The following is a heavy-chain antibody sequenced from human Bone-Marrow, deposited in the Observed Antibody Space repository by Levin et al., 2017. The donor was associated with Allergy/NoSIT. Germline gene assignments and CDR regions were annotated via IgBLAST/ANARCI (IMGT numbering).Heavy chain of an antibody. J-gene: IGHJ6*02. D-gene: IGHD2-2*01. V-gene: IGHV3-23*01. CDR1: GVSFSTYA. CDR3: AKYCVSTSCYPQFGLDV. Sequence: PSETLSLTCAASGVSFSTYAMSWVRQAPGKGLEWVSAISSSGGTTYYADPVKGRFTVSRDNSKNTLYLQMNSLRAEDTAIYYCAKYCVSTSCYPQFGLDVWGQGTTVTVSS. CDR2: ISSSGGTT.